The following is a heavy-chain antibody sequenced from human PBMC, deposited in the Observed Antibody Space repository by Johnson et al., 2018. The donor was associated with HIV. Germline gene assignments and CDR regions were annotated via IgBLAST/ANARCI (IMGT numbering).Heavy chain of an antibody. CDR2: ISGGST. Sequence: VQLVESGGGLVQPGGSLRLSCAASGFTVSSNYMSWVRQAPGKGLEWVSCISGGSTYYADSVTGRFTISRDNSKNTLYLQMNSLKTEDTAVYYCAREWGGKWNMAFDIWGQGTMVTVSS. CDR3: AREWGGKWNMAFDI. J-gene: IGHJ3*02. V-gene: IGHV3-66*01. D-gene: IGHD2/OR15-2a*01. CDR1: GFTVSSNY.